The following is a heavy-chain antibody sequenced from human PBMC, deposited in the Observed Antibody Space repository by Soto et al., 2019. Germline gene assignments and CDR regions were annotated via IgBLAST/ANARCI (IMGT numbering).Heavy chain of an antibody. V-gene: IGHV1-69*12. CDR2: ISPILGTA. CDR1: GGTFSSYA. Sequence: QVQLVQSGAEVKKPGSSVKVSCKASGGTFSSYAISWVRQSPGQGLDWMGGISPILGTATYAQKFQGRVTITADESTSTAYMELSSLSSEATAVDYCASSGDVNWFDPRGKGTLVTVSS. D-gene: IGHD2-15*01. CDR3: ASSGDVNWFDP. J-gene: IGHJ5*02.